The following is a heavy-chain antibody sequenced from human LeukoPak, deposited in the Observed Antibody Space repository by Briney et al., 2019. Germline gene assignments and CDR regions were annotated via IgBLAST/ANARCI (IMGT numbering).Heavy chain of an antibody. CDR3: AHTSAFLGYCSSTSCLNWFDP. CDR2: IYWNDDK. V-gene: IGHV2-5*01. J-gene: IGHJ5*02. D-gene: IGHD2-2*01. Sequence: SGPTLVKPTQTLTLTCTFSGFSLSTSGVGVGWIRQPPGKALEWLALIYWNDDKRYSPSLKSRLTITKDTSKNQVVLTMTNMDPVDTATYYCAHTSAFLGYCSSTSCLNWFDPWGQGTLVTVSS. CDR1: GFSLSTSGVG.